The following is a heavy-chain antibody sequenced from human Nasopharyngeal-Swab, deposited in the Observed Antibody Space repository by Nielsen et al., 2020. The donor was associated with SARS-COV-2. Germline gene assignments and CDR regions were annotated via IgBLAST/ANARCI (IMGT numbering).Heavy chain of an antibody. CDR2: IYSGGSST. V-gene: IGHV3-23*03. J-gene: IGHJ4*02. D-gene: IGHD2-2*01. Sequence: WIRQPPGKGLEWVSVIYSGGSSTYYADSVKGRFTISRDNSKNTLYLQMNSLRAEDTAVYYCAKGIVVVPAARTRGSRGGRRKGGGEEEERDYWGQGTLVTVSS. CDR3: AKGIVVVPAARTRGSRGGRRKGGGEEEERDY.